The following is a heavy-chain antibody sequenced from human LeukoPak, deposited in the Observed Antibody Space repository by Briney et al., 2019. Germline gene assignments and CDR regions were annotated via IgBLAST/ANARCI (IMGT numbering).Heavy chain of an antibody. V-gene: IGHV5-51*01. CDR3: ARDDSGGYDSSGGDAFDI. CDR2: IYPGDSDT. CDR1: GYSFTSYW. Sequence: GESLKISCKGSGYSFTSYWIGWVRQMPGKGLEWVGIIYPGDSDTRYSPSFQGQVTISADKSISTAYLQWSSLKASDTAMYYCARDDSGGYDSSGGDAFDIWGQGTMVTVSS. D-gene: IGHD3-22*01. J-gene: IGHJ3*02.